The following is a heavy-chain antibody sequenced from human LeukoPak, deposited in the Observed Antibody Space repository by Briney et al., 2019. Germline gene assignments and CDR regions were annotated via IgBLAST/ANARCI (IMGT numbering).Heavy chain of an antibody. J-gene: IGHJ4*02. CDR3: ARYDYGRSGFDY. D-gene: IGHD5-12*01. Sequence: PGGSLRLSCAASGFPVSTNYMTWVRQAPGKGLEWVSGIYSDGTTYYADSVKGRFSISRDNSKNTLYLQMNSLRAEDTAVYYCARYDYGRSGFDYWGQGTLVTVSS. V-gene: IGHV3-66*01. CDR1: GFPVSTNY. CDR2: IYSDGTT.